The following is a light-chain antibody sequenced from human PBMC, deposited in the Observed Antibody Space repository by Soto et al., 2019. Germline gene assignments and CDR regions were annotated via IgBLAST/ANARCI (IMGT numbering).Light chain of an antibody. J-gene: IGLJ1*01. Sequence: QSALAQPASVSGSPGQSITISCTGTSSDVGAYNSVSWYQQHPHRAPQVIIYKGTQRPSGVSNRFSGSTSGNAASLTIYALQTDDEADYFFCSSSPESTYVCGTGTKLTVL. CDR3: CSSSPESTYV. V-gene: IGLV2-23*01. CDR2: KGT. CDR1: SSDVGAYNS.